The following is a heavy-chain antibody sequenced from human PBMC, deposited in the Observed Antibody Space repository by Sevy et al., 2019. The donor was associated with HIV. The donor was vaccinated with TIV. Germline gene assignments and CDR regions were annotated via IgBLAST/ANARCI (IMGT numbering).Heavy chain of an antibody. CDR3: ARDRSHYFDSRGFHDASDI. CDR2: ISSRSTDI. CDR1: GFTIRNYDMTNYN. V-gene: IGHV3-21*06. D-gene: IGHD3-22*01. J-gene: IGHJ3*02. Sequence: GGSLRLSCAASGFTIRNYDMTNYNMNWVRQAPGKGLEWVSSISSRSTDIFYADSVKGRFTISRDNAKSSLYLQMDSLRAEDTAVYYCARDRSHYFDSRGFHDASDIWGPGTMVTVSS.